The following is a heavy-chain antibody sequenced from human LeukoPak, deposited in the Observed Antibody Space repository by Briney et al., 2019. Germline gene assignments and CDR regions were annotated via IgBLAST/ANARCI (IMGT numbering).Heavy chain of an antibody. J-gene: IGHJ4*02. Sequence: PGGTLRLSCAASGFTFSSYWMHWVRQAPGKGLVWVSRINSDGSSTSYADSVKGRFTISRDNAKNSLYLQMNSLRAEDTAVYYCARSGGGDFWSGYYTEYFDYWGQGTLVTVSS. CDR3: ARSGGGDFWSGYYTEYFDY. CDR2: INSDGSST. V-gene: IGHV3-74*01. D-gene: IGHD3-3*01. CDR1: GFTFSSYW.